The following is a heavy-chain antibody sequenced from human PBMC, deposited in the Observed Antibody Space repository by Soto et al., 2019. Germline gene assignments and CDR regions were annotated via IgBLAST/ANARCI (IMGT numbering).Heavy chain of an antibody. D-gene: IGHD3-10*01. J-gene: IGHJ4*02. V-gene: IGHV4-31*03. CDR3: ARELRTYGSGSWFDY. CDR1: GGSISSGGYY. CDR2: IYYSGST. Sequence: SETLSLTCTVSGGSISSGGYYWSWIRQHPGKGLEWIGYIYYSGSTYYNPSLKSRVTISVDTSKNQFSLKLSSVTAADTAVYYCARELRTYGSGSWFDYWGQGTLVTVSS.